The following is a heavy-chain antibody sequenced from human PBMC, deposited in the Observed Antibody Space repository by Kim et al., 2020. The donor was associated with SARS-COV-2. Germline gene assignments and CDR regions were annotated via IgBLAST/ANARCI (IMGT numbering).Heavy chain of an antibody. Sequence: VESRFTISRDNAKNSLYLQMNSLRDDDTAVYYCARSSYGSGSYYPYSFDYWGQGTLVTVSS. D-gene: IGHD3-10*01. CDR3: ARSSYGSGSYYPYSFDY. V-gene: IGHV3-48*02. J-gene: IGHJ4*02.